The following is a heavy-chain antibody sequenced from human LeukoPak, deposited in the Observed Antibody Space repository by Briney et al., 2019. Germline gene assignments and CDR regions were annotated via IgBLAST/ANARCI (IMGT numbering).Heavy chain of an antibody. CDR3: ARMYYYDSGGFYWYFDL. Sequence: PGGSLRLSCAASGFTFSSYEMNWVRQVPGKGLEWISYISSSGSTIYFADSVKGRFTISRDNSKNTLYLQINSLRAEDTAVYYCARMYYYDSGGFYWYFDLWGRGTLVTVSS. CDR1: GFTFSSYE. J-gene: IGHJ2*01. CDR2: ISSSGSTI. V-gene: IGHV3-48*03. D-gene: IGHD3-22*01.